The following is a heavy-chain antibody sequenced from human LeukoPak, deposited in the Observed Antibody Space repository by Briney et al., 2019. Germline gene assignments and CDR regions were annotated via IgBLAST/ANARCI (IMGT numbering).Heavy chain of an antibody. V-gene: IGHV4-59*01. J-gene: IGHJ6*03. CDR1: GGSFSGYY. D-gene: IGHD4-11*01. CDR2: INYSGST. CDR3: ARALKIGRLGYFYYYLDV. Sequence: PSETLSLTCAVYGGSFSGYYWSWIRQPPGKGLGWIGSINYSGSTSYNPSLKSRVTISVDTSKNQFSLKLSSVTAADTAVYHCARALKIGRLGYFYYYLDVWGKGTTVTVSS.